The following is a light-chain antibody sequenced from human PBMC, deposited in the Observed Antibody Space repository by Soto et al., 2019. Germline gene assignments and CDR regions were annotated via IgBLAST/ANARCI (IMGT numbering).Light chain of an antibody. CDR2: XAS. CDR3: QHYNSYWT. J-gene: IGKJ1*01. Sequence: LLTQSPATLSASAGDRATITCRASQCLXSWLAWYQSKPGKAPKALIYXASSLESGVPSRFSGSGYGTEFTISIRRLQHDDGVAYYCQHYNSYWTFGQGTKVDIK. V-gene: IGKV1-5*01. CDR1: QCLXSW.